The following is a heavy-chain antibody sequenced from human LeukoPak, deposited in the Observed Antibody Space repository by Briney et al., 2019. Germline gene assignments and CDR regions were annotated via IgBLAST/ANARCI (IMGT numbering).Heavy chain of an antibody. V-gene: IGHV4-34*01. J-gene: IGHJ2*01. Sequence: SETLSLTCTVSGGSISGYYWSWIRQPPGKGLEWIGEINHSGSTNYNPSLKSRVTISVDTSKNQFSLKLSSVTAADTAVYYCARFDSSGLGYFDLWGRGTLVTVSS. CDR2: INHSGST. CDR3: ARFDSSGLGYFDL. D-gene: IGHD6-19*01. CDR1: GGSISGYY.